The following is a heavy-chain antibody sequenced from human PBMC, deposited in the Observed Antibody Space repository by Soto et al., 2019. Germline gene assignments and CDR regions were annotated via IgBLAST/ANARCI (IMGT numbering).Heavy chain of an antibody. D-gene: IGHD3-3*01. CDR2: IYHSGSA. V-gene: IGHV4-4*02. J-gene: IGHJ4*02. CDR1: GGSISSDHW. Sequence: QVHLQESGPGLVKPSGTLSLSCAVSGGSISSDHWWCWVRQSPGKGLEWIGEIYHSGSASYNSALQIRVTISTDISKHQFSLKLASVTAAGTAVSYCVRNGYACLEYWGQGTLVTVSS. CDR3: VRNGYACLEY.